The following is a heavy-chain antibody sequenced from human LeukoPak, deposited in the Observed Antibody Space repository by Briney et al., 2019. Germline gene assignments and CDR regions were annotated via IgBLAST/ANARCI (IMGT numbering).Heavy chain of an antibody. CDR1: GYTLTELF. CDR3: ATVSELGGYYYGMDV. D-gene: IGHD7-27*01. J-gene: IGHJ6*02. V-gene: IGHV1-24*01. CDR2: SDPGDGET. Sequence: GASVKVSCKVSGYTLTELFMHWVRQAPGKGLEWMGGSDPGDGETIYAQKFQGRVTMTEDTSTDTAYMELSSLRSEDTAVYYCATVSELGGYYYGMDVWGQGTTVTVSS.